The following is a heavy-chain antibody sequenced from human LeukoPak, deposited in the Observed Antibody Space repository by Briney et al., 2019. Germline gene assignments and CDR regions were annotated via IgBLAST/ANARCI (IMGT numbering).Heavy chain of an antibody. D-gene: IGHD6-13*01. CDR2: IYHSGST. J-gene: IGHJ4*02. CDR1: GGSFSGYY. CDR3: ARGPLAAAGGNFDY. Sequence: SETLSLTCAVYGGSFSGYYWSWIRQPPGKGLEWIGEIYHSGSTNYNPSLKSRVTISVDKSKNQFSLKLSSVTAADTAVYYCARGPLAAAGGNFDYWGQGTLVTVSS. V-gene: IGHV4-34*01.